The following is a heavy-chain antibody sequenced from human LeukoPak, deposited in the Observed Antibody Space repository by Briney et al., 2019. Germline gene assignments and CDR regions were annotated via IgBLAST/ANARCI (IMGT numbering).Heavy chain of an antibody. CDR3: ARASIAARSAFDI. V-gene: IGHV1-46*01. J-gene: IGHJ3*02. CDR1: GYTFTSYY. CDR2: INPSGGST. D-gene: IGHD6-6*01. Sequence: ASVKVSCKASGYTFTSYYMHWVRQAPGQGLEWMGIINPSGGSTSYAQKFQGRVTMTRDTSTSTAYMELSSLRSEDTAVHYCARASIAARSAFDIWGQGTMVTVSS.